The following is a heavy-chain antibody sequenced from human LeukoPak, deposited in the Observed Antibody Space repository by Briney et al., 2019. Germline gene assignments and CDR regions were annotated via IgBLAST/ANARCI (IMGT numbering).Heavy chain of an antibody. J-gene: IGHJ4*02. CDR3: ARGYNWNYYFDY. V-gene: IGHV1-69*13. CDR1: GGTFSSYA. Sequence: GASVKVSCKASGGTFSSYAISWVRQAPGQGLEWMGGIIPIFGTANYAQKFQGRVTITADESTSTAYMELSSLRSEDTAVYYCARGYNWNYYFDYWGQGTLVTVSS. D-gene: IGHD1-7*01. CDR2: IIPIFGTA.